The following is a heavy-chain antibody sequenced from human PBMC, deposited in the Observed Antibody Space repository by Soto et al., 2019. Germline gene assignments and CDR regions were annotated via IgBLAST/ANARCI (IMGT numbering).Heavy chain of an antibody. V-gene: IGHV3-30*18. Sequence: QVQLVQSGAEVKKPGASVKVSCKASGYTFTGYYMHWVRQAPGKGLEWVAVISYDGNNKYYADSVKGRFTISRDNSKNTLHLQMNSLRAEDTAVYYCAKDQDGSGNYLTYYYYYGMDVWGQGTTVTVSS. CDR3: AKDQDGSGNYLTYYYYYGMDV. CDR1: GYTFTGYY. D-gene: IGHD3-10*01. J-gene: IGHJ6*02. CDR2: ISYDGNNK.